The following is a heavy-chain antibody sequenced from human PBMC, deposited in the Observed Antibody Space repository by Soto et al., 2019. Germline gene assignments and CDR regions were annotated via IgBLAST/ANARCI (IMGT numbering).Heavy chain of an antibody. CDR3: ARDQGIAVAVFEY. CDR2: IYYSGST. CDR1: GGSISSYY. J-gene: IGHJ4*02. Sequence: SETLSLTCTVSGGSISSYYWSWIRQPPGKGLEWIGYIYYSGSTNYNPSLKSRVTISVDTSKNQISLNLSSVTAADTAVYYCARDQGIAVAVFEYWGQGTLVTVSS. D-gene: IGHD6-19*01. V-gene: IGHV4-59*01.